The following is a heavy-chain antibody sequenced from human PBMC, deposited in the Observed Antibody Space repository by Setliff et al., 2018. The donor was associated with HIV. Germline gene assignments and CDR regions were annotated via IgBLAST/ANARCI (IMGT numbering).Heavy chain of an antibody. J-gene: IGHJ4*02. Sequence: GGSLRLSCVASEFTFSKYRMSWVRQAPGKGLEWVAYIKEDGSDKYYEDSVKGRFTISRDNAKNSLYLQMNSLRAEDTAVYYCTRTSRAAYWGRGTLVTVSS. D-gene: IGHD6-25*01. CDR1: EFTFSKYR. CDR2: IKEDGSDK. CDR3: TRTSRAAY. V-gene: IGHV3-7*03.